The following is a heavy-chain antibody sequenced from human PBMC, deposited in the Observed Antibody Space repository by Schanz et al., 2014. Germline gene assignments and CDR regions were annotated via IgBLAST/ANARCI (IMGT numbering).Heavy chain of an antibody. CDR3: AREVGGSFGQHY. CDR2: ITSGSAK. D-gene: IGHD1-26*01. CDR1: GFTFYNYA. J-gene: IGHJ4*02. V-gene: IGHV3-48*04. Sequence: EVRLVESGGGLVQPGGSLRLSCAASGFTFYNYAMTWVRQAPGKGLEWVSYITSGSAKFYADSVKGRFTISRDNAKNSLYLQMNSLRAEDTAVYYCAREVGGSFGQHYWGQGALVTVSS.